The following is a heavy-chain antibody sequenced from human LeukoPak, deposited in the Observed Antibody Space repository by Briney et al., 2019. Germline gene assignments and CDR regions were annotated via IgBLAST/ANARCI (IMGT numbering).Heavy chain of an antibody. J-gene: IGHJ5*02. V-gene: IGHV4-59*01. CDR1: GGSISSYY. CDR3: ARDATVREKGFDP. CDR2: IYYSGST. Sequence: SETLSLTCTVSGGSISSYYWSWIRQPPGKGLEWIGYIYYSGSTNYNPSLKSRVTISVDTSKNQFSLKLSSVTAADTAVYYCARDATVREKGFDPWGQGTLVTVSS.